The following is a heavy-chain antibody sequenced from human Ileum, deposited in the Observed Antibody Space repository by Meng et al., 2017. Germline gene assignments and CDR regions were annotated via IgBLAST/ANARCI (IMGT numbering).Heavy chain of an antibody. CDR1: GFSLATSGVS. J-gene: IGHJ4*02. V-gene: IGHV2-5*02. CDR3: AHSPQGYFDY. CDR2: IYWDDDK. Sequence: QITPKETGPALVKATQTLTLTFNFSGFSLATSGVSVAWIRQPPGEALEWLALIYWDDDKRYSPSLKNRLAITKDTSKNQVVLTMTNMDPMDTGTYYCAHSPQGYFDYWGPGTLVTVSS.